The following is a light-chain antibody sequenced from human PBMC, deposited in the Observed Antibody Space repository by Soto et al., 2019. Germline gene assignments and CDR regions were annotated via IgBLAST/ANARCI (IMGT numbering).Light chain of an antibody. Sequence: DIQRTQPPSSVYASVGDRVTISCGAGRGIGSWLAGFQQNPGKAPKLLIYVASSLQSGVPSRFSGSGSGTDFTLTISILQPEDFATYYCQRANSFPTFGQGTKVEIK. CDR1: RGIGSW. J-gene: IGKJ1*01. CDR3: QRANSFPT. CDR2: VAS. V-gene: IGKV1-12*01.